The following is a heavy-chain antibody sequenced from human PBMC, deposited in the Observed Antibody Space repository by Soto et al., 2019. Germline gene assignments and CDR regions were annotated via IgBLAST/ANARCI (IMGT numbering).Heavy chain of an antibody. CDR3: AKLSWNIIASFVDY. CDR1: GFTFSSYA. J-gene: IGHJ4*02. CDR2: ISGSGGST. V-gene: IGHV3-23*01. Sequence: GGSLRLSCAASGFTFSSYAMSWVRQAPGKGLEWVSAISGSGGSTYYADSVKGRFTISRDNSKNTLYLQMNSLRAEDTAVYYCAKLSWNIIASFVDYWGQGTLVTVS. D-gene: IGHD1-1*01.